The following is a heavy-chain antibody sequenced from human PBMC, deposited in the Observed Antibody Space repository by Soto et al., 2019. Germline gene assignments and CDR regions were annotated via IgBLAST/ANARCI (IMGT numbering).Heavy chain of an antibody. D-gene: IGHD3-22*01. J-gene: IGHJ6*02. CDR1: GGSISSGDYY. Sequence: QVQLQESGPGLVKPSQTLSLTCTVSGGSISSGDYYWRWIRQPPGKGLEWIGYIHNSGRTYYNPSIRRGLSISVDTSTTKFSLKLTSVTAADTAVYYCARERLGADSSGDYWNYMAVWGQGTTVSVSS. CDR3: ARERLGADSSGDYWNYMAV. V-gene: IGHV4-30-4*01. CDR2: IHNSGRT.